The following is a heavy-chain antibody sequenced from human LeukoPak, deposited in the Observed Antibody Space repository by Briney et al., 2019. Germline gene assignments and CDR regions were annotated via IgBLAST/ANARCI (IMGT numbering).Heavy chain of an antibody. J-gene: IGHJ4*02. V-gene: IGHV3-30*18. CDR1: GFTFSTYG. CDR3: AKEFNRGLPDY. CDR2: ISYDGSNE. D-gene: IGHD2-21*01. Sequence: QSGGSLRLSCAASGFTFSTYGMHWVRQAPGKGREWVAVISYDGSNEYYADSVKGRFTISRDNSKNTLYLQMSSLRAEDTAVYYCAKEFNRGLPDYWGQGTLVTVPS.